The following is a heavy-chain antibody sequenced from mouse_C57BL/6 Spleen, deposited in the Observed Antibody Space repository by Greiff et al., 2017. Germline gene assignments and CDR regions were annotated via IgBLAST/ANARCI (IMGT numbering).Heavy chain of an antibody. Sequence: QVQLKESGPELVKPGASVTISCKASGYAFSSSWMNWVKQRPGKGLEWIGRIYPGDGDTNYNGKFKGKATLTADKSSSTAYMQLSSLTSEDSAVYFCARTDYYGSSQYYFDYWGQGTTLTVSS. CDR2: IYPGDGDT. CDR1: GYAFSSSW. J-gene: IGHJ2*01. V-gene: IGHV1-82*01. CDR3: ARTDYYGSSQYYFDY. D-gene: IGHD1-1*01.